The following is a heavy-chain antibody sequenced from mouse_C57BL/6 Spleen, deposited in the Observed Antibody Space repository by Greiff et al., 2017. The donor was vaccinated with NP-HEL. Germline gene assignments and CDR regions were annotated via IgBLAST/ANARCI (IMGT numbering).Heavy chain of an antibody. V-gene: IGHV1-85*01. CDR3: ARNYDYDDSYYAMDY. J-gene: IGHJ4*01. CDR2: IYPRDGST. CDR1: GYTFTSYD. Sequence: VKLMESGPELVKPGASVKLSCKASGYTFTSYDINWVKQRPGQGLEWIGWIYPRDGSTKYNEKFKGKATLTVDTSSSTAYMELHSLTSEDSAVYFCARNYDYDDSYYAMDYWGQGTSVTVSS. D-gene: IGHD2-4*01.